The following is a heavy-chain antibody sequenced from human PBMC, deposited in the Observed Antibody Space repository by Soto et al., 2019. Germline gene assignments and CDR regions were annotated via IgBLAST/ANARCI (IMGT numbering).Heavy chain of an antibody. D-gene: IGHD2-21*02. CDR2: IIPIFGTA. CDR1: GGTFSSYA. Sequence: QVQLVQSGAEVKQPGSSVKVSCKASGGTFSSYAISWVRQAPGQGLEWMGGIIPIFGTANYAQKFQGRVTITADKSTSTAYMELSSLRSEDTAVYYCARDRVIYCGGDCYPPDGDAFDIWGQGTMVTVSS. CDR3: ARDRVIYCGGDCYPPDGDAFDI. J-gene: IGHJ3*02. V-gene: IGHV1-69*06.